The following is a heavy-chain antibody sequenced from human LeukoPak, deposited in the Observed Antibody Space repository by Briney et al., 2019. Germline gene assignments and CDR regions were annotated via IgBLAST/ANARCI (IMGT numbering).Heavy chain of an antibody. Sequence: ASVKVSCKASGYTFTSYYIHWVRQSPGQGLEWMGIINPSGGSTTYAQKFQGRVAMTRDTSTSRVYMEVSSLRSEDTAVYYCARTYSSSDEFDYWGQGTLVTVSS. CDR3: ARTYSSSDEFDY. D-gene: IGHD6-13*01. CDR1: GYTFTSYY. CDR2: INPSGGST. J-gene: IGHJ4*02. V-gene: IGHV1-46*01.